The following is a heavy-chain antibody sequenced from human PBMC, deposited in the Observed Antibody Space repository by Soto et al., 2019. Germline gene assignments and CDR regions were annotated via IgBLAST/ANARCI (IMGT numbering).Heavy chain of an antibody. D-gene: IGHD3-22*01. J-gene: IGHJ3*02. CDR3: ARSSLGYYDSSGYAKAFDI. Sequence: GESLKISCKGSGYSFTSYWIGWVRQMPGKGLEWMGIIYPGDSDTRYSPSFQGQVTISADKSISTAYLQWSSLKASDTAMYYCARSSLGYYDSSGYAKAFDIWGQGTMVTVSS. CDR2: IYPGDSDT. CDR1: GYSFTSYW. V-gene: IGHV5-51*01.